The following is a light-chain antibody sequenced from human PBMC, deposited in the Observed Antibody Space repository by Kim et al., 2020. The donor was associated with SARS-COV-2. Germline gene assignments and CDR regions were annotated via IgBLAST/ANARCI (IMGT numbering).Light chain of an antibody. V-gene: IGKV3-15*01. J-gene: IGKJ1*01. CDR3: QQYNNWPPT. Sequence: GSQGERATLSCRASQSVSSNLAWYQQKPGQAPRLLIDGASSRATGIPARFSGSGSGTEFTLTISSLQSEDFAVYYCQQYNNWPPTFGQGTKVDIK. CDR2: GAS. CDR1: QSVSSN.